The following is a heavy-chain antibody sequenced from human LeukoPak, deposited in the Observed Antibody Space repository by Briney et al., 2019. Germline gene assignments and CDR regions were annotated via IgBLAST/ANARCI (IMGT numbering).Heavy chain of an antibody. J-gene: IGHJ4*02. D-gene: IGHD6-19*01. CDR2: INTNTGNP. CDR3: ARDSYCLSDSSGWCRPGDY. V-gene: IGHV7-4-1*02. Sequence: GASVKVSCETSGYTFSSYSINWVRQAPGQGLEWMGWINTNTGNPTYAQGFTGRFVFSLDTSVSTAYLQISSLKAEDTAVYYCARDSYCLSDSSGWCRPGDYWGQGTLVTVSS. CDR1: GYTFSSYS.